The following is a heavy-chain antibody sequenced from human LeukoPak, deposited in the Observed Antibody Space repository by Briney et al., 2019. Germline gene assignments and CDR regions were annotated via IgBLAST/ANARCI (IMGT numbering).Heavy chain of an antibody. J-gene: IGHJ5*02. CDR2: IYSGGST. CDR1: GASMSSDGYY. Sequence: SETLSLTCNVSGASMSSDGYYWNWIRQPDGKGLEWIGRIYSGGSTNYNPSLKSRVTLSVDTSKNRLSLKLSYVTAADTAVYYCASAGHCANGVCRNWFGPWGQGILVTVSS. D-gene: IGHD2-8*01. V-gene: IGHV4-61*02. CDR3: ASAGHCANGVCRNWFGP.